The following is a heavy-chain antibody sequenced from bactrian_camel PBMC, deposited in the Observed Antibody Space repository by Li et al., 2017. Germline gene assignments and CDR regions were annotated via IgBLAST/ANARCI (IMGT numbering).Heavy chain of an antibody. CDR1: GFTFSNYW. D-gene: IGHD6*01. Sequence: QVQLVESGGGLVQPGGSLRLSCAASGFTFSNYWMFWVRQAPGEGLEWVSSIRDGTSGYAASVKGRFTGSTDNDKNTVYLQMNNLKPEDTAVYYCVLWDSPMGVTVVPNVGGQGTQVTVS. V-gene: IGHV3S25*01. CDR2: IRDGTS. J-gene: IGHJ4*01. CDR3: VLWDSPMGVTVVPNV.